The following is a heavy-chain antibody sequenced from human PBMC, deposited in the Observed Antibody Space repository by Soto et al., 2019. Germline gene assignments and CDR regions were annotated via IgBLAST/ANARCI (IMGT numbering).Heavy chain of an antibody. J-gene: IGHJ4*02. D-gene: IGHD5-18*01. Sequence: PGGSLRLSCAASGFTLSDYYMSWIRQAPGKGLEWVSYISSSGSTIYYADSVKGRFTISRDNAKNSLYLQMNSLRAEDTAVYYCARGVSWDTAMVTAPFDYWGQGTLVTVSS. V-gene: IGHV3-11*01. CDR2: ISSSGSTI. CDR1: GFTLSDYY. CDR3: ARGVSWDTAMVTAPFDY.